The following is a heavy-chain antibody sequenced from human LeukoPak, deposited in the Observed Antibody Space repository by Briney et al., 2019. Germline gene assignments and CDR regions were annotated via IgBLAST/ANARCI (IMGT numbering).Heavy chain of an antibody. J-gene: IGHJ5*02. CDR1: GGSISSGGYY. V-gene: IGHV4-31*03. D-gene: IGHD3-3*01. Sequence: SETLSLTCTVSGGSISSGGYYWSWIRQHPGKGLEWIGYIYYSGSTYYNPSLKSRVTISVDTSKNQFSLKLSSVTAADTAVYYCATGPSYYDFWSGYYTGGWFDPWGQGTLVTVSS. CDR3: ATGPSYYDFWSGYYTGGWFDP. CDR2: IYYSGST.